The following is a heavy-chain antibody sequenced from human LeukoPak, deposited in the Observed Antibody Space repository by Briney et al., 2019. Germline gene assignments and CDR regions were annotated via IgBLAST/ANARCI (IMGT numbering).Heavy chain of an antibody. CDR3: ASQSPQQLAPRGAFDI. D-gene: IGHD6-13*01. Sequence: GGSLRLSCAASGFTFSSYAMSWVRQAPGKGLEWVSVIYSGGSTYYADSVKGRFTISRDNSKNTLYLQMNSLRAEDTAVYYCASQSPQQLAPRGAFDIWGQGTMVTVSS. J-gene: IGHJ3*02. V-gene: IGHV3-53*01. CDR1: GFTFSSYA. CDR2: IYSGGST.